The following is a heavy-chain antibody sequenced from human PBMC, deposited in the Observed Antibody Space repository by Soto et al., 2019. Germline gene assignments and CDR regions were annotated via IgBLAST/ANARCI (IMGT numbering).Heavy chain of an antibody. CDR2: INHSGST. CDR1: GGSFSGYY. V-gene: IGHV4-34*01. Sequence: QVQLQQWGAGLLKPSETLSLTCAVYGGSFSGYYWSWIRQPPGKGLEWIGEINHSGSTNYNPSLKSRVTISVDTSKNQFSLKLSSVTAADTAVYYCARVPLEEVVVVAATRGWFDPWGQGTLVTVSS. D-gene: IGHD2-15*01. J-gene: IGHJ5*02. CDR3: ARVPLEEVVVVAATRGWFDP.